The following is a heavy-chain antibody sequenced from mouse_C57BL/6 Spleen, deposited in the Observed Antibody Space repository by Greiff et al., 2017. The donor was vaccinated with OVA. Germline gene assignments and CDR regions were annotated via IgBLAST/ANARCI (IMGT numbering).Heavy chain of an antibody. D-gene: IGHD4-1*01. CDR2: INPNNGGT. Sequence: VQLKESGPELVKPGASVKMSCKASGYTFTDYNMHWVKQSHGKSLEWIGYINPNNGGTSYNQKFKGKATLTVNKSSSTAYMELRSLTSEDSAVYYCARGELGHYFDYWGKGTTLTVSS. CDR3: ARGELGHYFDY. CDR1: GYTFTDYN. V-gene: IGHV1-22*01. J-gene: IGHJ2*01.